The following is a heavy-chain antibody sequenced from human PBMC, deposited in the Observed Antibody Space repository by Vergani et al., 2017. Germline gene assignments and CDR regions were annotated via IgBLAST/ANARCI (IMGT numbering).Heavy chain of an antibody. CDR1: GGSFSGYY. J-gene: IGHJ6*02. Sequence: QVQLQQWGAGLLKPSETLSLTCAVYGGSFSGYYWSWIRQPPGKGLEWIGEINHSGSTNYNPSLKSRVTISVDTSKNQFSLKLSSVTAADTAVYYCARPYDYGMDVWGQGTTVTVSS. CDR3: ARPYDYGMDV. CDR2: INHSGST. V-gene: IGHV4-34*01.